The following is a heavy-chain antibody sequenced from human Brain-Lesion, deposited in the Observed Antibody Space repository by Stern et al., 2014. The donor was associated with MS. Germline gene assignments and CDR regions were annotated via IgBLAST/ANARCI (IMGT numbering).Heavy chain of an antibody. D-gene: IGHD1-14*01. V-gene: IGHV3-9*01. J-gene: IGHJ4*02. CDR2: ISWNSGTI. CDR3: ARDITGSSAYFAY. CDR1: GFPFDDYA. Sequence: QLVESGGDLVQPGRSLGLSCAAFGFPFDDYALHWVRQAPGKGLEWVAGISWNSGTIGYADSVKGRFTTSRDNAYSSLYLQMNSLRPEDTALYYCARDITGSSAYFAYWGQGTLVTVSS.